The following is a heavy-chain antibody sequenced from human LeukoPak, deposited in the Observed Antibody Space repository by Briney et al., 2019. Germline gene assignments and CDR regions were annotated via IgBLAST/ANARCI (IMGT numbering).Heavy chain of an antibody. CDR2: TRSKAYGGTT. Sequence: PGGSLRLSCTASGFTFGDYAMSWFRQAPGKGLEWVGFTRSKAYGGTTEYAASVKGRFTISRDDSKSIAYLQMNSLKTEDTAVYYCTRETLDFWSGYYYMDVWGKGTTVTVSS. D-gene: IGHD3-3*01. CDR1: GFTFGDYA. CDR3: TRETLDFWSGYYYMDV. J-gene: IGHJ6*03. V-gene: IGHV3-49*03.